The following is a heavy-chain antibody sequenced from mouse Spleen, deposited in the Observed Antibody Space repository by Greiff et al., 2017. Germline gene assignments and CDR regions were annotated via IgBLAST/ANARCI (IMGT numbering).Heavy chain of an antibody. J-gene: IGHJ4*01. Sequence: EVKVVESGGGLVQPGASLRLSCAASGFTFTDYYMSWVRQPPGKAPEWLALIRNKANGYTTEYTASVKGRFTISRDNSQNILYLQMNTLRAEDSTTYYCVKADIYYGNYYYAMDYWGQGTSVTVSS. D-gene: IGHD2-1*01. V-gene: IGHV7-4*01. CDR1: GFTFTDYY. CDR3: VKADIYYGNYYYAMDY. CDR2: IRNKANGYTT.